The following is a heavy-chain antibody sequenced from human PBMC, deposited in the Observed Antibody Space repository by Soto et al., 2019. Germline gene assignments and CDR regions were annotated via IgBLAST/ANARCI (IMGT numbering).Heavy chain of an antibody. CDR3: ARHSGPVPSIVKNDY. Sequence: PSETLSLTCTVSGGSISSGGYYWSWIRQRPGKGLEWIGYIYYSGSTNYNPSLKSRVTISVDTSKNQFSLKLSSVTASDTAMYYCARHSGPVPSIVKNDYWGQGTLVTVSS. CDR2: IYYSGST. CDR1: GGSISSGGYY. D-gene: IGHD5-12*01. J-gene: IGHJ4*02. V-gene: IGHV4-61*08.